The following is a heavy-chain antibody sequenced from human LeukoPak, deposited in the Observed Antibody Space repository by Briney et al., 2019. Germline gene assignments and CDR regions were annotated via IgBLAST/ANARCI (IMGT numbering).Heavy chain of an antibody. CDR3: ARDGSYRDDAFDI. CDR2: ISGSGGAT. V-gene: IGHV3-23*01. D-gene: IGHD1-26*01. CDR1: GFTFDSYA. J-gene: IGHJ3*02. Sequence: GGSLRLSCAASGFTFDSYAMSWVRQAPGKGLEWVSAISGSGGATYYADSVKGRFTISRDNSKNTLYLQMNSLRAEDTAVYYCARDGSYRDDAFDIWGQGTMVTVSS.